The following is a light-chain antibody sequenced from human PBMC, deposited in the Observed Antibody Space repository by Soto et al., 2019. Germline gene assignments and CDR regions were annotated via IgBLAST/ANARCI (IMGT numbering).Light chain of an antibody. CDR1: QSISSW. V-gene: IGKV1-5*01. J-gene: IGKJ1*01. CDR3: QQYNSYRT. CDR2: DAS. Sequence: DIQMTQSPSTLSASVGDRVTITCRASQSISSWLAWYQQKPGKAPKLLIYDASSLESGLPSRFSGSGSGTEFTLTISSLQPDDFATYYCQQYNSYRTFGQGTKV.